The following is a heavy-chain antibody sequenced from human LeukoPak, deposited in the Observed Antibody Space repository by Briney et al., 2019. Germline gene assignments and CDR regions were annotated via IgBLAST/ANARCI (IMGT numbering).Heavy chain of an antibody. CDR1: GFTFSSYR. CDR3: ARLIRFLEWLSFDY. D-gene: IGHD3-3*01. Sequence: PGGSLRLSCAASGFTFSSYRMSWVRQAPGKGLEWVANIKQDGSEKYYVDSVKGRFTISRDNAKNSLYLQMNSLRAEDTAVYYCARLIRFLEWLSFDYWGQGTLVTVSS. CDR2: IKQDGSEK. V-gene: IGHV3-7*01. J-gene: IGHJ4*02.